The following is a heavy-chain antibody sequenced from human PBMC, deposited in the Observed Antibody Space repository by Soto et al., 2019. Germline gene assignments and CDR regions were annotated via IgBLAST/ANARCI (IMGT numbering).Heavy chain of an antibody. CDR3: ARTSKAYSSSWSPFDY. J-gene: IGHJ4*02. CDR1: GYTFTSYY. D-gene: IGHD6-13*01. V-gene: IGHV1-46*01. CDR2: INPSGGST. Sequence: GASVKVSCKACGYTFTSYYMHWVRQAPGQGLEWMGIINPSGGSTSYAQKFQGRVTMTRDTSTSTVYMELSSLRSEDTAVYYCARTSKAYSSSWSPFDYWGQGTLVTVSS.